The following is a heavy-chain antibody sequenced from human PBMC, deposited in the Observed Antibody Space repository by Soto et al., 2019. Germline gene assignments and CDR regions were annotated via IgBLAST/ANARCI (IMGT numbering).Heavy chain of an antibody. V-gene: IGHV3-64*01. Sequence: EVQLVESGGGLVQPGGSLRLSCAASGYTFSTYAMHWVRQAPGKGLEYVSVINSNGGSTFYANSVKGRFTISRDNSKNTLYLHMGSLRVEDTGVYYCARAPGYSGYDALDYWGQGTLVTVSS. CDR2: INSNGGST. D-gene: IGHD5-12*01. CDR1: GYTFSTYA. J-gene: IGHJ4*02. CDR3: ARAPGYSGYDALDY.